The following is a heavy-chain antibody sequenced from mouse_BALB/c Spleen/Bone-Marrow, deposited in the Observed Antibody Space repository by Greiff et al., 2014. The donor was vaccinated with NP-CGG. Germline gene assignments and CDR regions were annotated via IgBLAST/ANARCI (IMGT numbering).Heavy chain of an antibody. V-gene: IGHV5-6-3*01. J-gene: IGHJ3*01. CDR3: ARGYDYSSWFAY. Sequence: VQLQQSGGGLVQPGGSLKLSCAASGFTFSNYGMSWVRQTPDKRLEMIATINVNGDTTYHPDSVKGRLTISRDNVKNTLYLQMSSLKSEDTAMYYCARGYDYSSWFAYWGQGTLVTVSA. CDR1: GFTFSNYG. CDR2: INVNGDTT. D-gene: IGHD2-4*01.